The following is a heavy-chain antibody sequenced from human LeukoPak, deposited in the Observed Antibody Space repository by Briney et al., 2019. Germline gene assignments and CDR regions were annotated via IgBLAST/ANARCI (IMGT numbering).Heavy chain of an antibody. CDR1: GGSFSGYY. CDR2: INHSGST. D-gene: IGHD3-16*02. CDR3: ARGLSYDYVWGSYRRPKYFDY. Sequence: PETLSLTCAVYGGSFSGYYWSWIRQPPGKGLEWIGEINHSGSTNYNPSLKSRVTISVDTSKNQFSLKLSSVTAADTAVYYCARGLSYDYVWGSYRRPKYFDYWGQGTLVTVSS. J-gene: IGHJ4*02. V-gene: IGHV4-34*01.